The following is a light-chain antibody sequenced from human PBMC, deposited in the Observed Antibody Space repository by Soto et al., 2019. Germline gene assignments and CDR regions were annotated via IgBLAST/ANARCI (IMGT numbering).Light chain of an antibody. CDR2: DVS. V-gene: IGLV2-18*02. Sequence: QSALTRPPSVSGSPGQSVDISCTGTCSDVGGSNGVSWYQQPPGTAPKLIIYDVSNRLSGVPDRFSGSKSGNTASLIISGLQAEDEGDYYCSSYTSSSTYVFGTGTKVTVL. CDR3: SSYTSSSTYV. J-gene: IGLJ1*01. CDR1: CSDVGGSNG.